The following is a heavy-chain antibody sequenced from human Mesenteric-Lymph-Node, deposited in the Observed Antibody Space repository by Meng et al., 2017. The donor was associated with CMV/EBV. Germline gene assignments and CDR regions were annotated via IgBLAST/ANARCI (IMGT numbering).Heavy chain of an antibody. CDR2: IYYSGST. J-gene: IGHJ5*02. CDR3: VRGSLGYCTSSSCFKGPAANWFDP. Sequence: SETLSLTCTVSGGSISSSSYYWGWIRQPPGKGLEWIGSIYYSGSTYYNPSLKSRVTISVDTSKNQFSLKLSSVTAADTAVYYCVRGSLGYCTSSSCFKGPAANWFDPWGQGTLVTVSS. V-gene: IGHV4-39*07. CDR1: GGSISSSSYY. D-gene: IGHD2-2*01.